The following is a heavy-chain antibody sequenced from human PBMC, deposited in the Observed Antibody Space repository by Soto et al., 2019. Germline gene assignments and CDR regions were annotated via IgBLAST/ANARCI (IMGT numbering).Heavy chain of an antibody. CDR3: AKDRGYAGNSYTGDS. CDR1: GFDFSGYA. CDR2: ISGSGGTT. D-gene: IGHD2-2*01. Sequence: PGGSLRLSCVASGFDFSGYAMGWVRQAPGKGLEWVSTISGSGGTTYYGDSVKGRFTISRDNSNSTLYLQMYSLGAEDTALYYCAKDRGYAGNSYTGDSWGQGT. V-gene: IGHV3-23*01. J-gene: IGHJ4*02.